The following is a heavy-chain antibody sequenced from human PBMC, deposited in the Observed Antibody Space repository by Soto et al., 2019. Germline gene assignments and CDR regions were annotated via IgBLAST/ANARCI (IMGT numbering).Heavy chain of an antibody. CDR2: IWYDGSNK. CDR1: VFTFNSYG. Sequence: GWSLRISCASSVFTFNSYGMHWVRQAPGKGLEWVAVIWYDGSNKYYADSVKGRFTISRDNSKNTLYLQMNSLRAEDTAVYYCARDYSSSWYFDYWGQGTLVTVSS. D-gene: IGHD6-13*01. J-gene: IGHJ4*02. CDR3: ARDYSSSWYFDY. V-gene: IGHV3-33*01.